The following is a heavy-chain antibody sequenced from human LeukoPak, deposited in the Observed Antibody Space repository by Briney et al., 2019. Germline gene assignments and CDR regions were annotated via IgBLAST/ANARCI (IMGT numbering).Heavy chain of an antibody. Sequence: GSLRLSCAASGFTFSDYYMSWIRQAPGKGLEWVSYISSSGATIYYADSVKGRFTISRDNAKNSLYLQMNSLRDEDTARYYCARPEVVAGTYYYYYYMDVWGNGTTVTVSS. CDR2: ISSSGATI. CDR3: ARPEVVAGTYYYYYYMDV. V-gene: IGHV3-11*01. CDR1: GFTFSDYY. J-gene: IGHJ6*03. D-gene: IGHD2-15*01.